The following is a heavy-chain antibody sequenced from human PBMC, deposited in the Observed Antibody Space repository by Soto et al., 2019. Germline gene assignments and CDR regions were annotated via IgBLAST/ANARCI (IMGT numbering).Heavy chain of an antibody. D-gene: IGHD5-12*01. Sequence: QVQLVGSGGGVVQPGRSLRLSCAASGFTFSSYGMHWVRQAPGKGLEWVAVISYDGSNKYYADSVKGRFTISRDNSKNTLYLQMNSLRAEDTAVYYCAKDIVATGFDYWGQGTLVTVSS. CDR3: AKDIVATGFDY. J-gene: IGHJ4*02. CDR1: GFTFSSYG. V-gene: IGHV3-30*18. CDR2: ISYDGSNK.